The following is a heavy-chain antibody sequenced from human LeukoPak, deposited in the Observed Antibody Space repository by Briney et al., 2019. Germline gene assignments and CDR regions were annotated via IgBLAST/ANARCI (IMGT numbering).Heavy chain of an antibody. CDR2: ISYDGSNK. Sequence: PGGSLRLSCTASGFTFSSYAMHWVRQAPGKGLEWVAVISYDGSNKYYADSVKGRFTISRDNSKNTLYLQMNSLRAEDTAVYYCARDWAAVTISWFDPWGQGTLVTVSS. V-gene: IGHV3-30-3*01. J-gene: IGHJ5*02. D-gene: IGHD4-17*01. CDR1: GFTFSSYA. CDR3: ARDWAAVTISWFDP.